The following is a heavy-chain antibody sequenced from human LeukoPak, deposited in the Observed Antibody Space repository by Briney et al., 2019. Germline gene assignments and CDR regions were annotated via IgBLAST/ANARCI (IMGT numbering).Heavy chain of an antibody. D-gene: IGHD5-18*01. V-gene: IGHV3-13*01. Sequence: PGGSLRLSCTACGVTLGSHDMHWVRQIPGQGLEWVAAVSSGFHAFFADSVQGRFTVSREDARNSLYLQMISLRAGDTAVYYCVREARGYHYTYFDYWGQGTLVTVSS. CDR2: VSSGFHA. CDR3: VREARGYHYTYFDY. J-gene: IGHJ4*02. CDR1: GVTLGSHD.